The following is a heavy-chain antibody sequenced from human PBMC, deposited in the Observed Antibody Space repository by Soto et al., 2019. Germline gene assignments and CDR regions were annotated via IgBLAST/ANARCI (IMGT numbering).Heavy chain of an antibody. CDR1: GGSISSSIYY. Sequence: PSETLSLTCTVSGGSISSSIYYGGWIRQPPGKGLEWIGSIYYSGSTYYNPSLKSRVTISVDTSKNQFPLKLSSVTAADTAVYYCARSSYYDFWSGYSSWFDPWGQGNRGTVGS. CDR3: ARSSYYDFWSGYSSWFDP. CDR2: IYYSGST. V-gene: IGHV4-39*01. J-gene: IGHJ5*02. D-gene: IGHD3-3*01.